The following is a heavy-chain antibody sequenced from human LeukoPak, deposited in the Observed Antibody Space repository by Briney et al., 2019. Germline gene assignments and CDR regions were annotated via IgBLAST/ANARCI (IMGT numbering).Heavy chain of an antibody. CDR2: ISGSGDNP. CDR3: AKDVRYYDSSGFDY. CDR1: GLTFSSYA. D-gene: IGHD3-22*01. V-gene: IGHV3-23*01. J-gene: IGHJ4*02. Sequence: PGGSLRLSCAASGLTFSSYAMSWVRQAPGKGLEWVSAISGSGDNPYYADSVKGRFTISRDNSKNTLYLQMNSLRAEDTAVYYCAKDVRYYDSSGFDYWGQGTLVTVSS.